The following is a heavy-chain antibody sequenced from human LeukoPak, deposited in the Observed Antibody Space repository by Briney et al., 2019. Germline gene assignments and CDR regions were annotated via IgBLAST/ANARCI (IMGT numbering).Heavy chain of an antibody. V-gene: IGHV4-59*01. CDR1: GGSISSYY. CDR2: IYYSGST. Sequence: SETLSLTCTVSGGSISSYYWSWIRQPPGKGLEWIGYIYYSGSTNYNPSLKSRVTISVDTSKNQFSLKLSSVTAADTAVYYCGRGGRDCSSTSCYYHYYYGMDVWGQGTTVTVSS. D-gene: IGHD2-2*01. J-gene: IGHJ6*02. CDR3: GRGGRDCSSTSCYYHYYYGMDV.